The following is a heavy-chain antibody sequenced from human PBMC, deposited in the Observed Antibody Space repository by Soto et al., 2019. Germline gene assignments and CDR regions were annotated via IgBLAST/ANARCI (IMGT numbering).Heavy chain of an antibody. CDR2: INHSGST. D-gene: IGHD3-3*01. V-gene: IGHV4-34*01. CDR3: ARGPYYDFWSGLPPGDNWFDP. J-gene: IGHJ5*02. Sequence: SETLSLTCAVYGGSFSGYYWSWIRQPPGKGLEWIGEINHSGSTNYNPSLKSRVTISVDTSKNQFSLKLSSVTAADTAVYYCARGPYYDFWSGLPPGDNWFDPWGQGTLVTVSS. CDR1: GGSFSGYY.